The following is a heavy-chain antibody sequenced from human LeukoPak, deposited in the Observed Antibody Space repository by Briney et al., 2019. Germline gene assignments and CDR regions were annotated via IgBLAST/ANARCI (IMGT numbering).Heavy chain of an antibody. Sequence: PGGSLRLSCAASGFTFSSYGMHWVRQAPGKGLEWVAVIWYDGSNKYYADSVKGRFTISRDNSTNTLYLQMNSLRAEDTAVYYCAKDRGVQLWLFDYWGQGTLVTVSS. CDR2: IWYDGSNK. V-gene: IGHV3-33*06. CDR3: AKDRGVQLWLFDY. J-gene: IGHJ4*02. D-gene: IGHD5-18*01. CDR1: GFTFSSYG.